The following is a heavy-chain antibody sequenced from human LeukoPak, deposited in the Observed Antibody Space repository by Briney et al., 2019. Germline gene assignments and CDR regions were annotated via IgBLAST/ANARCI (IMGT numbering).Heavy chain of an antibody. Sequence: AAVKVSCKASGYTFTTYGISWVRQAPGQGLKWMGWISTYNGDTNYAQKLQGRVTMTADTSTSTTYMELRSLRSDDTAVYYCALIPYCTTATCYYFDFWGQGTLVTVSS. CDR3: ALIPYCTTATCYYFDF. J-gene: IGHJ4*02. CDR1: GYTFTTYG. V-gene: IGHV1-18*01. D-gene: IGHD2-2*01. CDR2: ISTYNGDT.